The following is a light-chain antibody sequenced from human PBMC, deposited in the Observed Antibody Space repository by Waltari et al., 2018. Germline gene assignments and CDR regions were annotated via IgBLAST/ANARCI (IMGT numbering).Light chain of an antibody. CDR2: GAS. J-gene: IGKJ5*01. V-gene: IGKV3-15*01. CDR1: QSVSSN. CDR3: QQYNNWPPLT. Sequence: EIVMTQSPATLSVSPGARATLSCRASQSVSSNLAWYQQQPGQAPRLLIYGASTRATGIPARFSGSGSGTEFTLTISSLQSEDFAVYYCQQYNNWPPLTFGQGTRLEIK.